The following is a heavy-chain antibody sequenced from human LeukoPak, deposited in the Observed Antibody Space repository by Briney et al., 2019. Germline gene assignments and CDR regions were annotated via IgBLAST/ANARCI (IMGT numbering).Heavy chain of an antibody. D-gene: IGHD3-22*01. CDR1: GYTFTSYY. V-gene: IGHV1-46*01. Sequence: ASVKVSCKASGYTFTSYYMHWVLQAPGQGLEWMGIINPSGGSTSYAQKFQGRVTMTRDTSTRTVYMELSSLRSEDTAVYYCARTARLRYYDSSGYFPYYFDYWGQGTLVTVSS. CDR3: ARTARLRYYDSSGYFPYYFDY. CDR2: INPSGGST. J-gene: IGHJ4*02.